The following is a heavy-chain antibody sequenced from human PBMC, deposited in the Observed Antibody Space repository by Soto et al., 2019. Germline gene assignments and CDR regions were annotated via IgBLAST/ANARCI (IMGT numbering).Heavy chain of an antibody. J-gene: IGHJ2*01. CDR3: ARGGRGSGRYFDL. D-gene: IGHD1-26*01. CDR1: GGSFSGYY. Sequence: SETLSLTCAVYGGSFSGYYWSWIRQPPGKGLEWIGEINHSGSTNYNPSLKSRVTISVDTSKNQFSLKLSSVTAADTAVYYCARGGRGSGRYFDLCGRRTLVTVSS. V-gene: IGHV4-34*01. CDR2: INHSGST.